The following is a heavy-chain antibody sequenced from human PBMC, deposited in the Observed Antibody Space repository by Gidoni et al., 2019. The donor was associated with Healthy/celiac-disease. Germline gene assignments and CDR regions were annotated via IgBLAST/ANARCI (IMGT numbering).Heavy chain of an antibody. J-gene: IGHJ3*02. CDR3: ARHGSGWDAFDI. CDR1: VHTFPRYW. CDR2: IYPGDSDT. D-gene: IGHD3-10*01. Sequence: EVQLVQSGAEGKKPGESLKTSCKGSVHTFPRYWIGRVRQMPGKGLEWMGIIYPGDSDTRYSPSFQGQVTISADKSISTAYLQWSSLKASDTAMYYCARHGSGWDAFDIWGQGTMVTVSS. V-gene: IGHV5-51*01.